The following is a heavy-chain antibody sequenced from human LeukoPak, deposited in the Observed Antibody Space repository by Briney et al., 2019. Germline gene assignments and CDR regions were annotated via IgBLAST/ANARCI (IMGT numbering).Heavy chain of an antibody. CDR1: GFTFSSYW. CDR3: ARGTGNYYDSSGPRDY. J-gene: IGHJ4*02. CDR2: IKQDGSEK. D-gene: IGHD3-22*01. Sequence: GGSLRLSCAASGFTFSSYWMSWVRRAPGKGLEGVANIKQDGSEKYYVDSVKGRFTISRDNAKNSLYLQMNSLRAEDTAVYYCARGTGNYYDSSGPRDYWGQGTLVTVSS. V-gene: IGHV3-7*01.